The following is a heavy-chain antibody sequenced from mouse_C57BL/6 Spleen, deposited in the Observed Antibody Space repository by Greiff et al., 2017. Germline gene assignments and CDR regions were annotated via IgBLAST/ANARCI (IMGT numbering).Heavy chain of an antibody. CDR1: GFSLTSYG. Sequence: QVPLKQSGPGLVQPSQSLSITCTVSGFSLTSYGVHWVRQSPGKGLEWLGVIWSGGSTDSNAAFISRLSISKDNSKSQVFFKMNSLQADDTAIYYCARNSITTVVARGDYFDYWGQGTTLTVSS. CDR2: IWSGGST. J-gene: IGHJ2*01. V-gene: IGHV2-2*01. D-gene: IGHD1-1*01. CDR3: ARNSITTVVARGDYFDY.